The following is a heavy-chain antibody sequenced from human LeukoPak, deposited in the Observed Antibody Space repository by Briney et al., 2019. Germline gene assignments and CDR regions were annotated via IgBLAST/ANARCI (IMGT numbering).Heavy chain of an antibody. J-gene: IGHJ4*02. Sequence: GGSLRLSCAASGFTFSSFAMSWVRQAPGKGLEWVGFIRSKTYGGTADYAASVEGRFTISRDDSNNIAYLQMNSLQSEDTAVYYCTRGLEGFTAYDDYWGQGTLVTVSS. CDR1: GFTFSSFA. D-gene: IGHD5-12*01. V-gene: IGHV3-49*04. CDR3: TRGLEGFTAYDDY. CDR2: IRSKTYGGTA.